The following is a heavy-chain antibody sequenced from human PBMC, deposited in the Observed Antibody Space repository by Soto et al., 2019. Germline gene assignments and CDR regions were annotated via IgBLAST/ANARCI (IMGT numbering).Heavy chain of an antibody. CDR3: ARSHSSSWHWFDP. J-gene: IGHJ5*02. CDR2: ISVNGNNI. V-gene: IGHV3-30-3*01. D-gene: IGHD6-13*01. CDR1: GFTFSSYP. Sequence: QVQLVESGGGVVQPGRSLRLSCAASGFTFSSYPMHWVRQAPGKGPEWVAVISVNGNNIHYGDSVKGRFTISRDNSKNTLYLQMSGLRVEDTAVYYCARSHSSSWHWFDPWGQGTLVTVSS.